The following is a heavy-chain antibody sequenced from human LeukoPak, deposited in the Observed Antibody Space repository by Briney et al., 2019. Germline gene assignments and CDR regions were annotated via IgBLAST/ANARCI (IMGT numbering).Heavy chain of an antibody. Sequence: SETLSLTCTVSGGSISSSNYYWAWIRQPPGKGLEWIAIIYYSGITYYSPSLKSRVTISVDTSKNQFSLKLNSVTAADAAVYYCARDSHHFGSGIYGFDIWGQGTMVTVSS. D-gene: IGHD3-10*01. CDR2: IYYSGIT. V-gene: IGHV4-39*02. J-gene: IGHJ3*02. CDR3: ARDSHHFGSGIYGFDI. CDR1: GGSISSSNYY.